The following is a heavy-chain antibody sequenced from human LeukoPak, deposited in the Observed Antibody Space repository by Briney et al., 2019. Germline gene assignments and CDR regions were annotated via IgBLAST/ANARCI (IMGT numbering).Heavy chain of an antibody. CDR3: AREGVVPAAMDYYYYGMDV. V-gene: IGHV3-7*01. D-gene: IGHD2-2*01. J-gene: IGHJ6*02. CDR2: IKEDGSQK. Sequence: PGGSLRLSCAASGFTFSSYWMSWVRQAPGKGLEWVANIKEDGSQKNYVNSVRGRFIISRDNAKNSMYLQMNSLRAEDTAVYYCAREGVVPAAMDYYYYGMDVWGQGTTVTVSS. CDR1: GFTFSSYW.